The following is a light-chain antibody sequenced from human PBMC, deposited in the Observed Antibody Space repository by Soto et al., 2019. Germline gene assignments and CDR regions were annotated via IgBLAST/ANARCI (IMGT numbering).Light chain of an antibody. CDR1: QSISSY. CDR3: QQSYSTPIT. V-gene: IGKV1-39*01. J-gene: IGKJ5*01. Sequence: DLQMTQSPSSLSASVGDRVTITCRASQSISSYFNWYQQKPGKAPKLLIYGASSLQSGVPSRFSGSGSGTDFTLTISSLQPEDFATYYCQQSYSTPITFGQGTRLEIK. CDR2: GAS.